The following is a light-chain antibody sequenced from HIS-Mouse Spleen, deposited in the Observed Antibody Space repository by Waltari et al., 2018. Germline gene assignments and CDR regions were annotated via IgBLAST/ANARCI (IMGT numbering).Light chain of an antibody. CDR3: AAWDDSLNGYD. Sequence: QSVLTQPPSASGTPGQRVTISCSGSSSNIGSNTVNWYQQLPGTAPKLLIYSNKQRPAGVPDRFSGSKSGTSASLAISGLQSEDEADYYCAAWDDSLNGYDFGTGTKVTVL. J-gene: IGLJ1*01. CDR2: SNK. CDR1: SSNIGSNT. V-gene: IGLV1-44*01.